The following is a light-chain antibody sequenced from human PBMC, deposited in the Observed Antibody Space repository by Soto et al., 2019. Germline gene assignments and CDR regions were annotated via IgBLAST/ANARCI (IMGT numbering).Light chain of an antibody. CDR2: EVS. Sequence: QSALTQPASVSGSPGQSITVSCIGTSSDVGDYEYVSWYQLQPAKAPKLLIYEVSSRPSGIPHRFSGSKSGNTASLTISGLQAEDEADYFCSSYTSNSTWVFGGGTKVTVL. J-gene: IGLJ3*02. CDR1: SSDVGDYEY. V-gene: IGLV2-14*01. CDR3: SSYTSNSTWV.